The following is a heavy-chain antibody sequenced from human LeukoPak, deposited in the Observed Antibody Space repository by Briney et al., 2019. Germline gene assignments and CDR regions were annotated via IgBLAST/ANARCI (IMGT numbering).Heavy chain of an antibody. CDR1: GGSFSGYY. V-gene: IGHV4-59*01. J-gene: IGHJ5*02. Sequence: KPSETLSLTCAVYGGSFSGYYWSWIRQPPGKGLEWIGYIYYSGSTNYNPSLKSRVTISVDTSKNQFSLKLSSVTAADTAVYYCARDGEEGYGSGTIWFDPWGQGTLVTVSS. CDR3: ARDGEEGYGSGTIWFDP. D-gene: IGHD3-10*01. CDR2: IYYSGST.